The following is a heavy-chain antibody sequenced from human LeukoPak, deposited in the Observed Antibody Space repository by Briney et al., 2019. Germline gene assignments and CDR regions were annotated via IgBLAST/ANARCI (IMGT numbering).Heavy chain of an antibody. CDR3: ARGSHIVVVTAISPVAFDI. CDR1: GGSISSGGYY. CDR2: IYYSGST. Sequence: KTSETLSLTCTVSGGSISSGGYYWSWIRQHPGKGLEWIGYIYYSGSTYYNPSLKSRVTISVDTSKNQFSLKLSSVTAADTAVYYCARGSHIVVVTAISPVAFDIWGQGTMVTVSS. J-gene: IGHJ3*02. D-gene: IGHD2-21*02. V-gene: IGHV4-31*03.